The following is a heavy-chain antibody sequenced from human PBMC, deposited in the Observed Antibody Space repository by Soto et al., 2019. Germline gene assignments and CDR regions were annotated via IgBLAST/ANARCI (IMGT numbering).Heavy chain of an antibody. V-gene: IGHV3-74*01. D-gene: IGHD2-2*01. CDR2: IKSEGSST. J-gene: IGHJ4*02. CDR1: GFTFSSYW. CDR3: ARGVAVPAAEFDY. Sequence: PGGSLRLSCAASGFTFSSYWMHWVRQAPGKGLVWVSRIKSEGSSTSYADSVKGRFTISRDNAKNTLYLQMNSLRAEDTAVYYCARGVAVPAAEFDYWGQGTLVTVSS.